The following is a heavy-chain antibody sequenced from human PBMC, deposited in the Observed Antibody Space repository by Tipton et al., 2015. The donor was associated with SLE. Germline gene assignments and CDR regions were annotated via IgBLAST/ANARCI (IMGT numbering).Heavy chain of an antibody. CDR1: GGSLNSGSFIAYY. Sequence: LRLSCAVYGGSLNSGSFIAYYWSWIRQPPGKGLEWVGYVYYSGTTNYNPSLKSRLTMSVDTSKNQFTLKLSSVTAADTAVYYCARGGFDWGFPYFDNWGQGTLVNVSS. D-gene: IGHD3-9*01. CDR3: ARGGFDWGFPYFDN. CDR2: VYYSGTT. V-gene: IGHV4-61*08. J-gene: IGHJ4*02.